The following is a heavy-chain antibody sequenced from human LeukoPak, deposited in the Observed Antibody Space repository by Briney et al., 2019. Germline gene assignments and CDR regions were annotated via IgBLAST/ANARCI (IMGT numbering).Heavy chain of an antibody. CDR2: INPNSGGT. Sequence: ASVKVSCKASGYTFTAYYVHWVRQAPGQGLKWMGWINPNSGGTNYAQKFQGRVTMTRDTSSSTAYMELSRLRSDDTAMYYCARGLVSYYYGSGSITWGQGTLVTVSS. CDR3: ARGLVSYYYGSGSIT. CDR1: GYTFTAYY. J-gene: IGHJ5*02. D-gene: IGHD3-10*01. V-gene: IGHV1-2*02.